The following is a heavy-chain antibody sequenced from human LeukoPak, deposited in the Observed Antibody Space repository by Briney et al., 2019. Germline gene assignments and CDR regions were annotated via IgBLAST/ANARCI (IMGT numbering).Heavy chain of an antibody. CDR3: ARVRITIFGVVIIEHHYFDY. CDR1: GGSISSYY. D-gene: IGHD3-3*01. CDR2: IYYSGST. Sequence: SETLSLTCTVSGGSISSYYWSWIRQPPGKGLEWIGYIYYSGSTNYNPSLKSRVTISVDTSKNQFSLKLSSVTAADTAVYYCARVRITIFGVVIIEHHYFDYWGQGTLVTVSS. J-gene: IGHJ4*02. V-gene: IGHV4-59*12.